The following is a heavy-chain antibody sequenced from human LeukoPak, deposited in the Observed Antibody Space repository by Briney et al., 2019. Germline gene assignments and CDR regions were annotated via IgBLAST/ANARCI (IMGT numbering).Heavy chain of an antibody. CDR3: ARSYDYGVSNWFDP. J-gene: IGHJ5*02. D-gene: IGHD4-17*01. V-gene: IGHV1-8*01. Sequence: ASVNVSCKASGYTFTSYDINWVRQATGQGLEWMGWMNPNSGNTGYAQKFQGRVTITRDTSASTAYMELSSLRSEDTAVYYCARSYDYGVSNWFDPWGQGTLVTVSS. CDR2: MNPNSGNT. CDR1: GYTFTSYD.